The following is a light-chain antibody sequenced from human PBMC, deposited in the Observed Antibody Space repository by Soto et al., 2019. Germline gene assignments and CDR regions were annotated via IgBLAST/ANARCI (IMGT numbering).Light chain of an antibody. CDR1: QDISNY. CDR2: DAS. Sequence: DIQMTQSPSSLSASLGDRVTISCQASQDISNYLNWYQQKPGKAPKLLIYDASNLETGVPLRFSGSGSGTEFTFTISSLQPEDIATYYCQQYDNLITFGQGTRLEIK. V-gene: IGKV1-33*01. J-gene: IGKJ5*01. CDR3: QQYDNLIT.